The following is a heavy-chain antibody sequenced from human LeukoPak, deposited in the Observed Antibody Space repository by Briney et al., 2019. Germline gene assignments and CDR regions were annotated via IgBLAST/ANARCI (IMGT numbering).Heavy chain of an antibody. CDR1: GYTFPSYD. J-gene: IGHJ2*01. D-gene: IGHD2-2*01. V-gene: IGHV1-8*01. CDR3: ATRRMVAICRYWYFDL. Sequence: ASVKVSCKASGYTFPSYDINWVRQATGQGREGMGWMNPNSGNTGYAQKFQGRVTMNRNTSLSTAYMELSSLRSADTAVYYCATRRMVAICRYWYFDLWGRGTLVTVSS. CDR2: MNPNSGNT.